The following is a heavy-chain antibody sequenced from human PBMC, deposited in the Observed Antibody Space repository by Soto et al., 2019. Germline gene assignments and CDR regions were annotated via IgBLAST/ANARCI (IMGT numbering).Heavy chain of an antibody. D-gene: IGHD6-13*01. CDR3: AKDGAAAGKNCGDY. Sequence: EVQLLESGGGLVQPGGSLRLSCAASGFTFSSYAMIWVRQAPGKGLEWVSAISGSGGSTYYADSVKGRFTISRDKSKNTLYLQMNSLRAEDTAVYYCAKDGAAAGKNCGDYWGQGTLVTVSS. V-gene: IGHV3-23*01. CDR1: GFTFSSYA. J-gene: IGHJ4*02. CDR2: ISGSGGST.